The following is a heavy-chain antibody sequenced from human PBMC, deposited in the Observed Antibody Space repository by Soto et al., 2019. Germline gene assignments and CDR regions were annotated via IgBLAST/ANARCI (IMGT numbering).Heavy chain of an antibody. CDR1: GYSFSSYW. V-gene: IGHV5-10-1*01. CDR2: IDPSDSYT. Sequence: GESLKISCKGSGYSFSSYWISWVRQMPGKGLEWMGRIDPSDSYTNYSPSFQGHVTISADKSISTAYLQWSSLKASDTAMYYCASTLFDSSGYYSWGQGTLVTVSS. CDR3: ASTLFDSSGYYS. J-gene: IGHJ4*02. D-gene: IGHD3-22*01.